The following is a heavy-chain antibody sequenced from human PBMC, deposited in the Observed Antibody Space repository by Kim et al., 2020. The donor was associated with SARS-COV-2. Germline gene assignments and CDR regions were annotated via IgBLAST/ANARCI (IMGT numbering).Heavy chain of an antibody. V-gene: IGHV1-18*01. CDR3: ARGGVRWDRFNWFDP. D-gene: IGHD1-26*01. J-gene: IGHJ5*02. Sequence: QKLQGRVTMTTDTSTSTAYMELRSLRSDDTAVYYCARGGVRWDRFNWFDPWGQGTLVTVSS.